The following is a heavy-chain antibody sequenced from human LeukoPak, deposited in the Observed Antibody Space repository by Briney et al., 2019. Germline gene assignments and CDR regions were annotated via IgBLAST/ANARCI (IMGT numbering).Heavy chain of an antibody. CDR3: TKDHGFYSSGWHPLFDH. CDR1: GFAFSSYG. CDR2: ISDSGSST. J-gene: IGHJ4*02. D-gene: IGHD6-19*01. Sequence: PGGSLRLSCAASGFAFSSYGMQWVRQAPGKGLEWVSTISDSGSSTYYTDSVKGRFTFSRDNSKNTLHLQMNSLRAEDTAVYYCTKDHGFYSSGWHPLFDHWGQGTLVTVTP. V-gene: IGHV3-23*01.